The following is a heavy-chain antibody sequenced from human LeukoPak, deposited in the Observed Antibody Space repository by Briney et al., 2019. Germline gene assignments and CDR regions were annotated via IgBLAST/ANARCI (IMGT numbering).Heavy chain of an antibody. Sequence: SETLSLTCTVSGYSISSGYYWGWIRQPPGKGLEWIGSIYHSGSTYYNPSLKSRVTISVDTSKNQFSLKLSSVTAADTAVYYCARGPNYYCSGGSCYEGDYYYYYMDVWGKGTTVTISS. CDR1: GYSISSGYY. CDR2: IYHSGST. D-gene: IGHD2-15*01. CDR3: ARGPNYYCSGGSCYEGDYYYYYMDV. V-gene: IGHV4-38-2*02. J-gene: IGHJ6*03.